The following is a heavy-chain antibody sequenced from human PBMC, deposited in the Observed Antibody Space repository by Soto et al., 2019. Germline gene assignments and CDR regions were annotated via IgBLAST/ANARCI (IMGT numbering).Heavy chain of an antibody. V-gene: IGHV3-23*01. D-gene: IGHD4-17*01. CDR2: ISASGSRT. CDR3: GKDPNGDYVGGFEF. CDR1: GFTFNNYA. Sequence: EVHLLESGGGLVQPGGSLTLPCAASGFTFNNYAMSWVRQAPGKGLEWVSGISASGSRTFYADSVKGRFTVSRDFSKNTLSLQMDSLRAEDTAVYFCGKDPNGDYVGGFEFWGPGTMVTVSS. J-gene: IGHJ3*01.